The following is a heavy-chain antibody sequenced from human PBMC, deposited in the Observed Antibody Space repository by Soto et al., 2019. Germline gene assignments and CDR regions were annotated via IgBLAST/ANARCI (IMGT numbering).Heavy chain of an antibody. Sequence: SETLSLTCTVSGGSISSYYWSWIRQPPGKGLEWIGYIYYSGSTNYNPSLKSRVTISVDTSKNQFSLKLSSVTAADTAVYYCARQRHSSGYYWFDPWGQGTLVTVSS. CDR3: ARQRHSSGYYWFDP. CDR2: IYYSGST. V-gene: IGHV4-59*08. CDR1: GGSISSYY. J-gene: IGHJ5*02. D-gene: IGHD3-22*01.